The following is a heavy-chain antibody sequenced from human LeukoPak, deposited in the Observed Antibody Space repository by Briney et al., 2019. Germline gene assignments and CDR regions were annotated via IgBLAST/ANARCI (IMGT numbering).Heavy chain of an antibody. J-gene: IGHJ4*02. CDR3: ARDERLVGSLFDY. CDR2: ISSSSSYI. Sequence: GGSLRLSCAASGFTFSSYSMNWVRQAPGKGLEWVSSISSSSSYIYYADSVKGRFTISRDNAKNSLYLQMNSLRAEDTAVYHCARDERLVGSLFDYWGQGTLVTVSS. V-gene: IGHV3-21*01. CDR1: GFTFSSYS. D-gene: IGHD2-21*01.